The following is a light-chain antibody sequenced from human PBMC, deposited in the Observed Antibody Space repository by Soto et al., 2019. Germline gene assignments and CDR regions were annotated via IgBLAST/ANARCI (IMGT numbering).Light chain of an antibody. J-gene: IGKJ4*01. CDR3: QQVKAFLPLT. CDR1: QDISTH. V-gene: IGKV1-9*01. Sequence: IQLTQSPSSLSASVGDSVTITCRASQDISTHIAWYQQKPGTAPKVLIYAASTLESGVPSRFSGSGSGTDFTLTISSLQPEDFGTYYCQQVKAFLPLTFGGGTQVEIK. CDR2: AAS.